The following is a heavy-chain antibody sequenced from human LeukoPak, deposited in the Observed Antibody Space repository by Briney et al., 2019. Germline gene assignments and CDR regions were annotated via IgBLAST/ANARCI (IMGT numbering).Heavy chain of an antibody. Sequence: PGGSLRLSCAASGLTFSSYAMSWARQAPGKGLEWVGRIKSETDGGTADYAAPVKGRFTISRDDSKNMLYLQMNSLKTEDTAVYYCSGFSYIGYSDYYYGMDVWGQGTTVTVSS. CDR1: GLTFSSYA. J-gene: IGHJ6*02. CDR3: SGFSYIGYSDYYYGMDV. V-gene: IGHV3-15*01. CDR2: IKSETDGGTA. D-gene: IGHD2-21*01.